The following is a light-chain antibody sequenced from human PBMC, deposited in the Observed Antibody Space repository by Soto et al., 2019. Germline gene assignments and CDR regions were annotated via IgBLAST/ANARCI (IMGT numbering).Light chain of an antibody. J-gene: IGLJ2*01. V-gene: IGLV1-47*01. CDR1: SSNIGRNY. CDR3: ATWDDSLGGPV. Sequence: QSVLTQTPSVSGTPGQRVNISCSGSSSNIGRNYEYLYHQFPGTAPKLLIYRDNERPSGVPDRFSGSKSGTSASLAISGLRSVDEAEYHCATWDDSLGGPVFGGGTQLTVL. CDR2: RDN.